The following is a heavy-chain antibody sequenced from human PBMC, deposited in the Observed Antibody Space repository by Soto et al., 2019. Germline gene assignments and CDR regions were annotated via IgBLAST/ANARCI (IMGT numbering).Heavy chain of an antibody. D-gene: IGHD3-22*01. V-gene: IGHV3-30*14. Sequence: QVQLVESRGGLVQPGRSLRLSCKASGFTLSDYNMHWVRQAPGKGLEWLGVIFYDGSGHFYADSMEGRFTISRDASKNTLYHQMNSLRLEDTAVYFCGREQNSGYYRTADYWGQGTLVTVSS. CDR1: GFTLSDYN. CDR3: GREQNSGYYRTADY. J-gene: IGHJ4*02. CDR2: IFYDGSGH.